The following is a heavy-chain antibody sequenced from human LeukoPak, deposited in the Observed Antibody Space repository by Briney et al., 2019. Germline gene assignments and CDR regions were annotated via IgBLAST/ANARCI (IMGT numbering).Heavy chain of an antibody. D-gene: IGHD2-2*01. CDR2: ISSSSSYI. CDR3: AKGTTTSCYSAPDY. V-gene: IGHV3-21*04. J-gene: IGHJ4*02. Sequence: GGSLRLSCAASGFTFSSYSMNWVRQAPGKGLEWVSSISSSSSYIYYADSVKGRFTISRDNAKNSLYLQMNSLSADDTAVYYCAKGTTTSCYSAPDYWGQGTLVTVSS. CDR1: GFTFSSYS.